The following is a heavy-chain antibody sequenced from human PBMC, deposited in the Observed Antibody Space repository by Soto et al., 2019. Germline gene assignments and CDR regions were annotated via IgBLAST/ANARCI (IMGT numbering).Heavy chain of an antibody. CDR2: MNPNSGDT. D-gene: IGHD1-1*01. V-gene: IGHV1-8*01. Sequence: QVQLVQSGVEVKKPGASVKVACKASGYTFTNHDINWVRQATGQGPEWMGWMNPNSGDTGYAQNFQDRVTMTRDTPTRTAYMELSSLRSEDTAVYYCARVGGNWNDDYFDYWGQGTLVTVSS. J-gene: IGHJ4*02. CDR3: ARVGGNWNDDYFDY. CDR1: GYTFTNHD.